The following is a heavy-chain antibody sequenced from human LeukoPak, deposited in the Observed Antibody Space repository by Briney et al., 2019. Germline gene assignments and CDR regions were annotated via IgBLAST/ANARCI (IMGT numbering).Heavy chain of an antibody. J-gene: IGHJ4*02. Sequence: PGGSLRLSCAASGFTFSSYTMSWVRQAPGKGLEWVSAISGSGGSTYYADSVKGRFTISRDNSKNTLYLQMNSLRADDTAVYYCAKPLWFGDLLAGFFDYWGQGTLVTVSS. CDR2: ISGSGGST. CDR3: AKPLWFGDLLAGFFDY. V-gene: IGHV3-23*01. CDR1: GFTFSSYT. D-gene: IGHD3-10*01.